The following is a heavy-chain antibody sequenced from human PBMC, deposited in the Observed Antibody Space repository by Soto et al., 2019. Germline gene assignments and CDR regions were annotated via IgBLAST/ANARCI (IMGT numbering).Heavy chain of an antibody. J-gene: IGHJ5*02. CDR3: ARSYGVGVRRYGEFDP. V-gene: IGHV1-8*01. CDR1: GYTFTSYD. Sequence: QVQLVQSGAEVKKPGASVKVSCKASGYTFTSYDINWVRQATGQGLEWMGWMNPNSGNTGYAQKFQGRVTMTRNTIIXXAYMELSSLRSEDTDVYYCARSYGVGVRRYGEFDPWGQGTLVTVSS. D-gene: IGHD4-17*01. CDR2: MNPNSGNT.